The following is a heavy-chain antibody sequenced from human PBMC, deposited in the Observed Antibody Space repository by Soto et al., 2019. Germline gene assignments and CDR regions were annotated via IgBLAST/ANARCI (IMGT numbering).Heavy chain of an antibody. Sequence: ASVKVSCKASGYTFTGYYMHWVRQAPGQGLEWMGWINPNSGGTNYAQKFQGWVTMTRDTSISTAYMELSRLRSDDTAVYYCARDRGYGDYAHDYWGQGTLVTVSS. CDR3: ARDRGYGDYAHDY. D-gene: IGHD4-17*01. CDR2: INPNSGGT. CDR1: GYTFTGYY. J-gene: IGHJ4*02. V-gene: IGHV1-2*04.